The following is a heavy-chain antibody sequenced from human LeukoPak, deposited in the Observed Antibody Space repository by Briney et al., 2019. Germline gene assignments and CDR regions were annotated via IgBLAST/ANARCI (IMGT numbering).Heavy chain of an antibody. V-gene: IGHV3-21*01. CDR2: ISSSSSYI. CDR3: ARVSGSYSDAFDI. D-gene: IGHD1-26*01. CDR1: GFTFSSYS. J-gene: IGHJ3*02. Sequence: PGGSLRLSCAASGFTFSSYSMNWVRQAPGKGLEWVSSISSSSSYIYYADSVKGRFTISRDNAKNSLYLQMNSLRAEDTAVYYRARVSGSYSDAFDIWGQGTMVTVSS.